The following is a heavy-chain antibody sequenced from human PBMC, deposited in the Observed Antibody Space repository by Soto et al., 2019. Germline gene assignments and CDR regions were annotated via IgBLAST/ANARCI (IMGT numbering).Heavy chain of an antibody. CDR2: IYYSGST. J-gene: IGHJ6*02. D-gene: IGHD3-3*01. V-gene: IGHV4-30-4*01. CDR1: GGSISSGDYY. CDR3: ARDNILGILYGGMDV. Sequence: SETLSLTCTVSGGSISSGDYYWSWIRQPPGKGLEWIGYIYYSGSTYYNPSLKSRVTISVDTSKNQFSLKLSSVTAADTAVYYCARDNILGILYGGMDVWGQGTTVTVYS.